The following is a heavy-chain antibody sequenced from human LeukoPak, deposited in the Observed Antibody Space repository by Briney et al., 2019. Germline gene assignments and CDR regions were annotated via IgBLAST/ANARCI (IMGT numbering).Heavy chain of an antibody. D-gene: IGHD3-22*01. Sequence: GESLKISCKGSGYSFTSYWIGWVRQLPGKGLEWMGIIYPGDSDTRYSPSFQGQVTISADKSISTAYLQWSSLKASDTAMYYCARLRDSSGYGILNWFGPWGQGTLVTVSS. CDR3: ARLRDSSGYGILNWFGP. CDR1: GYSFTSYW. V-gene: IGHV5-51*01. J-gene: IGHJ5*02. CDR2: IYPGDSDT.